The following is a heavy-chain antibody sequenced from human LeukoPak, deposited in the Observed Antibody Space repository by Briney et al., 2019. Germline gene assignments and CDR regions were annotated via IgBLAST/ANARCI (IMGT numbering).Heavy chain of an antibody. V-gene: IGHV3-23*01. CDR1: GFTFSSYA. CDR2: ISGSGGST. J-gene: IGHJ3*02. Sequence: GGSLRLSCAASGFTFSSYAMSWVRQAPGKGLEWVSAISGSGGSTYYADSVKGRFTISRDNSKNTLYLQMNSLRAEDTAVYYCAKDRQLLFAIPDAFDIWGQGTMVTVSS. CDR3: AKDRQLLFAIPDAFDI. D-gene: IGHD2-2*01.